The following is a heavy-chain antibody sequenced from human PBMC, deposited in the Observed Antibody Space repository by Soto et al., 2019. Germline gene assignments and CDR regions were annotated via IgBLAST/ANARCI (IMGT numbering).Heavy chain of an antibody. CDR3: AKVGIAAAGTPFDY. CDR2: IIPIFGTA. J-gene: IGHJ4*02. D-gene: IGHD6-13*01. Sequence: VKVSCKASGGTFSSYAISWVRQAPGQGLEWMGGIIPIFGTANYAQKFQGRVTITADESTSTAYMELSSLRSEDTAVYYCAKVGIAAAGTPFDYWGQGTLVTVSS. CDR1: GGTFSSYA. V-gene: IGHV1-69*01.